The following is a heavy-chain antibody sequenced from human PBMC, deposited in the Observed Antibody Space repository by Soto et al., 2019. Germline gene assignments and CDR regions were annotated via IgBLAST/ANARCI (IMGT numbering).Heavy chain of an antibody. CDR1: GYRFSRNW. V-gene: IGHV5-51*01. Sequence: GESLKISCKGSGYRFSRNWIGWVRQMPGKGPEWMGIIYPGNSDTRYNPSFQGQVTISADKSISTAYLQWSSLKASDTAMYYCARPYDSSGSVSWGQGTMVTVSS. D-gene: IGHD3-22*01. J-gene: IGHJ3*01. CDR2: IYPGNSDT. CDR3: ARPYDSSGSVS.